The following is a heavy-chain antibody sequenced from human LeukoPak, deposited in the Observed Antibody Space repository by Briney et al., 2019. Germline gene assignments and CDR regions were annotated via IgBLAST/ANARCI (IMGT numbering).Heavy chain of an antibody. J-gene: IGHJ6*02. V-gene: IGHV4-59*08. CDR2: IYYSGST. Sequence: PSETLSLTCTVSGGSISSYYWSWIRQPPGKGLEWIGYIYYSGSTNYNPSLKSRVTISVDTSKNQFSLKLSSVTAADTAVYYCARRNSSGWPYYYGMDVWGQGTTVTVSS. CDR1: GGSISSYY. D-gene: IGHD6-19*01. CDR3: ARRNSSGWPYYYGMDV.